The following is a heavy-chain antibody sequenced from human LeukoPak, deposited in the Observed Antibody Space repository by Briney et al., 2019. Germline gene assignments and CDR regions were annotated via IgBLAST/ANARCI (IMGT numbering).Heavy chain of an antibody. V-gene: IGHV4-61*02. J-gene: IGHJ4*02. CDR1: GGSISSGSYY. Sequence: SETLSLTCTVSGGSISSGSYYWSWIRQPAGKGLEWIGRIYTSGSTNYNPSLKSRVTMSVDTSKNQFSLKLSSVTAADTAVYYCARSGQTNLVGDYYDSSGFDYWGQGTLVTVSS. CDR2: IYTSGST. D-gene: IGHD3-22*01. CDR3: ARSGQTNLVGDYYDSSGFDY.